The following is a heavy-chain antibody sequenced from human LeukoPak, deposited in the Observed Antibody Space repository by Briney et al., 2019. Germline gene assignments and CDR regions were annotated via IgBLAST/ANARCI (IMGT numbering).Heavy chain of an antibody. Sequence: SETLSLTCTVSGGSISNSYYYWGWIRQPPGKGLEWIGSIYYSGNTYYNPSLKSRVTLSVDTSKNQFSLKLSSVTAADTAVYYCARVRSYYDRPYYFDYWGQGTLVTVSS. D-gene: IGHD3-22*01. CDR1: GGSISNSYYY. V-gene: IGHV4-39*07. CDR3: ARVRSYYDRPYYFDY. CDR2: IYYSGNT. J-gene: IGHJ4*02.